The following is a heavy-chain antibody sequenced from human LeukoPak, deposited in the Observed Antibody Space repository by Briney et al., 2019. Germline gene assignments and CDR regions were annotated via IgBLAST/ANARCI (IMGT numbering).Heavy chain of an antibody. CDR1: GFTFSSYS. CDR3: ARDGNSGYDSTYLDLDY. J-gene: IGHJ4*02. CDR2: ISSSSSYI. V-gene: IGHV3-21*01. D-gene: IGHD5-12*01. Sequence: GGSLRLSCAASGFTFSSYSMNCVRQAPGKGLEWVSSISSSSSYIYYADSVKGRFTISRDNAKNSLYLQMNSLRAEDTAVYYCARDGNSGYDSTYLDLDYWGQGTLVTVSS.